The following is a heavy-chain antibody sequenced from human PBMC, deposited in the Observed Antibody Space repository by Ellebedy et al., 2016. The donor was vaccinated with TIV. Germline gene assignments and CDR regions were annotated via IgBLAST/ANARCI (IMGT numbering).Heavy chain of an antibody. J-gene: IGHJ6*02. D-gene: IGHD3-10*01. CDR2: ISAYNGNT. CDR1: GYTFTSYG. CDR3: ARDRAGGSGSHYYGMDV. Sequence: ASVKVSCXASGYTFTSYGISWVRQAPGQGLEWMGWISAYNGNTNYAQKLQGRVTMTTDTSTSTAYMELRSLRSDDTAVYYCARDRAGGSGSHYYGMDVWGQGTTVTVSS. V-gene: IGHV1-18*01.